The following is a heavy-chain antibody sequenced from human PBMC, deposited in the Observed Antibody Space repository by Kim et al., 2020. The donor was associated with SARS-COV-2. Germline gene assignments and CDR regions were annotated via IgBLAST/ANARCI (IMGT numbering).Heavy chain of an antibody. V-gene: IGHV1-18*01. CDR1: GYTFSSYG. D-gene: IGHD6-19*01. J-gene: IGHJ5*02. CDR3: ARGIAVPGLWGNNWFDP. Sequence: ASVKVSCKASGYTFSSYGINWVRQAPGQGLEWMGCISIYNGYTNYTEKFQGRVTMTTDTSTETAYMELRSLTSDDTAMYYCARGIAVPGLWGNNWFDPWGQGTLVTVSS. CDR2: ISIYNGYT.